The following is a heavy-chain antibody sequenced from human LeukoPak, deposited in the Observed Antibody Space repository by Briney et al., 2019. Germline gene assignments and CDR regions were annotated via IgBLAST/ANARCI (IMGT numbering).Heavy chain of an antibody. J-gene: IGHJ5*02. D-gene: IGHD2-8*01. CDR1: GGPFGGYY. CDR2: INHSGST. V-gene: IGHV4-34*01. CDR3: ARGLPFTIVLMVYARGEWFDP. Sequence: SETLSLTCAVYGGPFGGYYWSWIRQPPGKGLEWIGEINHSGSTNYNPSLKSRVTISVDTSKNQFSLKLSSVTAADTAVYYCARGLPFTIVLMVYARGEWFDPWGQGTLVTVSS.